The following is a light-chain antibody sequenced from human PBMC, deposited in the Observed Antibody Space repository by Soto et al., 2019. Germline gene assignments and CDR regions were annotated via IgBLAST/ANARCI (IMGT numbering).Light chain of an antibody. CDR1: QRISNC. CDR3: QQCYNSAFT. Sequence: DIQMTQSPSSLSASVGDRVTITCRASQRISNCFTWVQHKPGNAPKVLISAASTFQGGVPPRFSGSESGTDFTLTISSLQPEGFASYYCQQCYNSAFTFGGGTKVEFK. V-gene: IGKV1-39*01. J-gene: IGKJ4*01. CDR2: AAS.